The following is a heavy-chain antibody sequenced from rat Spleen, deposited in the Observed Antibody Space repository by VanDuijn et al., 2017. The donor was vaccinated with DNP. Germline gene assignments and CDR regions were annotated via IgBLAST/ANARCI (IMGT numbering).Heavy chain of an antibody. V-gene: IGHV5-19*01. J-gene: IGHJ2*01. CDR2: ISPSGANI. CDR1: GITFSNSG. D-gene: IGHD4-3*01. Sequence: EVQLVESGGGLVQPGRSLKLSCAASGITFSNSGMHWIRQAPTKGLEWVASISPSGANIYYRDSVKGRFTISRDIPKSTLYLQMDSLRSEDTATYYCAQANGRDWGHGVMVTVSS. CDR3: AQANGRD.